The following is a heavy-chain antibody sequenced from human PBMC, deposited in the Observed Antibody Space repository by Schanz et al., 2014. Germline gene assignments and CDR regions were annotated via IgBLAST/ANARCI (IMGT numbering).Heavy chain of an antibody. Sequence: QVHLVQSGAEVHKPGASLKISCKASGYTFTNFFLHWVRQAPGQGLEWVGRFIPILDVGNYAQQFQGRVTYTADKSTSTAYMKLSSLRYEDTALYYCARGAVPGTFDIWGQGTMVTVSS. V-gene: IGHV1-69*09. CDR1: GYTFTNFF. CDR2: FIPILDVG. J-gene: IGHJ3*02. D-gene: IGHD1-1*01. CDR3: ARGAVPGTFDI.